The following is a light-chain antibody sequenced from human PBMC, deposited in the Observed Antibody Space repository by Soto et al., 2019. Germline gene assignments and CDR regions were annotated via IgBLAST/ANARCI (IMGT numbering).Light chain of an antibody. CDR2: AAS. CDR3: QQSSSSPLT. J-gene: IGKJ4*01. CDR1: ESISSY. Sequence: IEMTQSPSSLSASVGDRVTITCLASESISSYLNWYQQKAGRAPKVLIYAASTLESGVPARFSGSGSGTDFTLTISNLQPDDFATYYCQQSSSSPLTFGGGTKVDIK. V-gene: IGKV1-39*01.